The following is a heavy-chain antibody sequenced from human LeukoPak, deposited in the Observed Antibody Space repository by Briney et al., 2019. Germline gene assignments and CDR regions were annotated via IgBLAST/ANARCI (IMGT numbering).Heavy chain of an antibody. J-gene: IGHJ4*02. D-gene: IGHD6-19*01. V-gene: IGHV4-39*01. CDR1: GDSISSSTYY. CDR2: IYYSGNT. Sequence: SETLSLTCTVSGDSISSSTYYWGWIRQPPGKGLEWIGSIYYSGNTYYSPALKSRLTVSVDTSKNQFSLKLSSVTAADTAVYYCARMSYLNWLVHFDDWGKGSLVTVSS. CDR3: ARMSYLNWLVHFDD.